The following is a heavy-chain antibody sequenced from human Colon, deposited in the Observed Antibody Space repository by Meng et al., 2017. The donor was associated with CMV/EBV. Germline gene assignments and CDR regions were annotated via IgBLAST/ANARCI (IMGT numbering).Heavy chain of an antibody. CDR3: ARNEYSYGMDV. CDR2: MNPNSGNT. J-gene: IGHJ6*02. D-gene: IGHD6-6*01. CDR1: GYTFTSYD. Sequence: ASVKVSCRASGYTFTSYDINWVRQATGQGLEWMGWMNPNSGNTGYAQKFQSRVTMTRNTSISTAYMELSSLRSEDTAVYYCARNEYSYGMDVWGQGTTVTVSS. V-gene: IGHV1-8*01.